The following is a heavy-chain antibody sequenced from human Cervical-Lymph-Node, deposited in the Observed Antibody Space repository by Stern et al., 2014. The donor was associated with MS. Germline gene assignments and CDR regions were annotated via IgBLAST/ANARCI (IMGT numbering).Heavy chain of an antibody. V-gene: IGHV1-69*09. Sequence: VQLVESGAEVKKPGSSVKVSCKTSGVIFSTYTFTWVRQSPGQGLEWMGRILPVLGIVNYSQKFQDRVTITADKSTSTAYLELSSLTSEDTAIYYCARDTPRRGYYGMDVWGQGTTVTVSS. CDR1: GVIFSTYT. J-gene: IGHJ6*02. CDR3: ARDTPRRGYYGMDV. CDR2: ILPVLGIV.